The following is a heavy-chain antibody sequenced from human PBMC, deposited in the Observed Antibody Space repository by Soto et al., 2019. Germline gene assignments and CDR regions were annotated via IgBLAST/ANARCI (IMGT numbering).Heavy chain of an antibody. Sequence: QVQLVESGGGVVQPGRSLRLSCAASGFTFSTYAMHWVRQAPGKGLEWVAVISYDGNNQYYADSVKGRFTISRDNSKNTLYLQMNSLRPEDTAVFYCARDRSMGATDYWGQGTLVTGSS. CDR1: GFTFSTYA. V-gene: IGHV3-30-3*01. J-gene: IGHJ4*02. CDR2: ISYDGNNQ. D-gene: IGHD1-26*01. CDR3: ARDRSMGATDY.